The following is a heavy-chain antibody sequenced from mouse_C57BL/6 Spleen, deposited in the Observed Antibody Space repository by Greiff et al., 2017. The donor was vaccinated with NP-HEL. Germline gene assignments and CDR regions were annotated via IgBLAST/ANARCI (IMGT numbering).Heavy chain of an antibody. V-gene: IGHV2-6*03. CDR3: ARTSYYYGSSPYYAMDY. Sequence: VKLVESGPGLVAPSQSLSITCTVSGFSLTSYGVHWVRQPPGKGLEWLVVIWSDGSTTYNSALKSRLSISKDNSKSQVFLKMNSLQTDDTARYYCARTSYYYGSSPYYAMDYWGQGTSVTVSS. CDR1: GFSLTSYG. J-gene: IGHJ4*01. D-gene: IGHD1-1*01. CDR2: IWSDGST.